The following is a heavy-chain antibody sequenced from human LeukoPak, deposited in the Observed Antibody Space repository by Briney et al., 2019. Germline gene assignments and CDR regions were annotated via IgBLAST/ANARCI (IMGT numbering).Heavy chain of an antibody. Sequence: ASVKVSCKASGYTFTGYYMHWVRQAPGQGLEWMGWINPNSGGTNYAQKFQGRVTMTRDTSISTTYMELSRLRSDDTAVYYCARAGMSGSYPYYFDYWGQGTLVTVSS. CDR1: GYTFTGYY. CDR2: INPNSGGT. V-gene: IGHV1-2*02. D-gene: IGHD1-26*01. CDR3: ARAGMSGSYPYYFDY. J-gene: IGHJ4*02.